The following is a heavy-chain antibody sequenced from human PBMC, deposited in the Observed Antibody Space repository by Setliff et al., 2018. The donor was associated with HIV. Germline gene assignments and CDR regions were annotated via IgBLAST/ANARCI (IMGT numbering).Heavy chain of an antibody. D-gene: IGHD2-2*01. CDR1: GGSISSSNW. V-gene: IGHV4-4*02. Sequence: SETLSLTCAVSGGSISSSNWWSWIRQPPGKGLEWIGDINHSGDANYNPSLKSRVTMSIDTSKSQFSLKLSSVTAADTAVYYCARGSYHDAFDIWGQGTMVTVS. J-gene: IGHJ3*02. CDR2: INHSGDA. CDR3: ARGSYHDAFDI.